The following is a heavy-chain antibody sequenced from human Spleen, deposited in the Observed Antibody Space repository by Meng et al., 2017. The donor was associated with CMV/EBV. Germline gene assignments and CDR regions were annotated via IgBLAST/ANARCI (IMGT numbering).Heavy chain of an antibody. CDR2: ISGSGGST. V-gene: IGHV3-23*01. D-gene: IGHD3-10*01. J-gene: IGHJ4*02. Sequence: GESLKISCAASGFPFSSYAMSWVRQAPGKGLEWVSAISGSGGSTYYADSVKGRFTISRDNSKNTLYLQMSSLRAEDTAVYYCARELWFSDYWGQGTLVTVSS. CDR1: GFPFSSYA. CDR3: ARELWFSDY.